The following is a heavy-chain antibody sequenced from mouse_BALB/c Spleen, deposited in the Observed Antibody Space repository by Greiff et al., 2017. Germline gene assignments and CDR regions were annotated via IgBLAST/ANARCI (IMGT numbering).Heavy chain of an antibody. D-gene: IGHD1-1*01. Sequence: VQLQQSGPGLVKPSQSLSLTCSVTGYSITSGYYWNWIRQFPGNKLEWMGYISYDGSNNYNPSLKNRISITRDTSKNQFFLKLNSVTTEDTATYYCARKETDYGYAMDYWGQGTSVTVSS. CDR2: ISYDGSN. CDR3: ARKETDYGYAMDY. J-gene: IGHJ4*01. V-gene: IGHV3-6*02. CDR1: GYSITSGYY.